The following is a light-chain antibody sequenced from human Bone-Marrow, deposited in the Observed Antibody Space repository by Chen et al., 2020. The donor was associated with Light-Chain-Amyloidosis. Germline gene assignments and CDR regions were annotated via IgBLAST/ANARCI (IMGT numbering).Light chain of an antibody. J-gene: IGLJ2*01. Sequence: QSVLTQPASVPVSPGQSITITCPGTSSDIGGYNYVFWYQQHPGRAPKLMICDVTNRPSGVSNRFSGSKSGNTASLTISGLQAEDEADYYCSSYTTTSAPLIFGGGTKLTVL. V-gene: IGLV2-14*03. CDR2: DVT. CDR3: SSYTTTSAPLI. CDR1: SSDIGGYNY.